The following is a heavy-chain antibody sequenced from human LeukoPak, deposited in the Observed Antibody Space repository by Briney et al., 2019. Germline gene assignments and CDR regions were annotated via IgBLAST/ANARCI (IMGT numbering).Heavy chain of an antibody. V-gene: IGHV1-69*13. CDR3: AREAAREYDFWSGYYPGSFDY. D-gene: IGHD3-3*01. CDR2: IIPIFGTA. CDR1: GGTFSSYA. Sequence: VASVKVSCKASGGTFSSYAISWVRQAPGQGLEWMGGIIPIFGTANYAQKFQGRVTITADESTSTAYMELSSLRSEDTAVYYCAREAAREYDFWSGYYPGSFDYWGQGTLVTVSS. J-gene: IGHJ4*02.